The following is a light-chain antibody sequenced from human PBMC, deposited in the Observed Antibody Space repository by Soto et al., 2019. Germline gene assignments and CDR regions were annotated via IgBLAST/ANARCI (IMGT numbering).Light chain of an antibody. CDR2: EVT. CDR1: ASDIGRYNY. Sequence: QSALTQPPSASGSPGQSVTISCIGTASDIGRYNYVSWYQHHPGKAPKLIIYEVTKRPSGVSNRFSGSKSGNTASLTISGLQAEDEADYYCSSYTSSSTLVFGGGTKLTVL. V-gene: IGLV2-14*01. CDR3: SSYTSSSTLV. J-gene: IGLJ3*02.